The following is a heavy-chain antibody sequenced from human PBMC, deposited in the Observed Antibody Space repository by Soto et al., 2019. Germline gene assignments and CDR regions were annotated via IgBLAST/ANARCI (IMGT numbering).Heavy chain of an antibody. D-gene: IGHD3-3*01. V-gene: IGHV2-5*02. CDR2: IYWDDDK. CDR1: GFSLSTNGMG. Sequence: QITVKESGLTLVKPTETLTLTCTFSGFSLSTNGMGVGWIRQPPGKALEWLALIYWDDDKRYSPSLRSRLTIIKDTSKNQVDLTMTNMDPVDTGTYYCARLTRDVYDLDRLWEKFDYWGQGTLVTVSS. CDR3: ARLTRDVYDLDRLWEKFDY. J-gene: IGHJ4*02.